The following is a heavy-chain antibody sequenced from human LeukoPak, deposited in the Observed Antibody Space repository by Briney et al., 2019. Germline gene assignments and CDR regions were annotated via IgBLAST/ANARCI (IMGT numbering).Heavy chain of an antibody. CDR1: GYTFTDYY. D-gene: IGHD5-18*01. J-gene: IGHJ4*02. V-gene: IGHV1-2*02. Sequence: ASVKVSCKASGYTFTDYYMHWVRQAPGQGLEWMGWINPNSGGTNSAQKFQDRVTMTRDTSISTAYMELSRLRSDDTAVYYCARDLEFGYSYGPPDYWGQGTLVTVSS. CDR3: ARDLEFGYSYGPPDY. CDR2: INPNSGGT.